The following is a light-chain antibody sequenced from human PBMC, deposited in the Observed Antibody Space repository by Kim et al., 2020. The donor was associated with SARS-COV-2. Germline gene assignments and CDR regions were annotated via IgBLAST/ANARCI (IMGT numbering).Light chain of an antibody. CDR1: NIGNKS. CDR3: QVWDSSSDHVI. Sequence: APGKTARITCGGNNIGNKSVHWYQQKPGQAPVLVIYYDSDRPSGIPERFSGSNSGNTATLTISRVEAGDEADHYCQVWDSSSDHVIFGGGTQLTVL. J-gene: IGLJ2*01. CDR2: YDS. V-gene: IGLV3-21*04.